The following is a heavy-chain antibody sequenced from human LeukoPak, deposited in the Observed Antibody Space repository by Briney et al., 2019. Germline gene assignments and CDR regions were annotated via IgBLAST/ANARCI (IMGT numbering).Heavy chain of an antibody. CDR2: IYYSGST. CDR1: GGSISSYY. D-gene: IGHD3-10*01. J-gene: IGHJ4*02. Sequence: SETLSLTSTVSGGSISSYYWSWIRQPPGKGLEWIGYIYYSGSTNYNPSLKSRVTISVDTSKNQFSLKLSSVTAADTAVYYCARDSTYYYGSGSYSNFDYWGQGTLVTVSS. CDR3: ARDSTYYYGSGSYSNFDY. V-gene: IGHV4-59*01.